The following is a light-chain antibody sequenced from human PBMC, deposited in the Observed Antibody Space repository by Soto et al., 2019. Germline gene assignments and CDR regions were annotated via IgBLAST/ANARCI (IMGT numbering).Light chain of an antibody. Sequence: EIVLTQSPGTLSLSPGEGATLSCRASQSVKNNYLAWYQQKVGQAPRLLIYGASSRATGIPDRFSGSGSGTDFILTISRLEPEDFAVYYCQQYGSSPQAFGQGTKVDIK. V-gene: IGKV3-20*01. CDR2: GAS. CDR3: QQYGSSPQA. CDR1: QSVKNNY. J-gene: IGKJ1*01.